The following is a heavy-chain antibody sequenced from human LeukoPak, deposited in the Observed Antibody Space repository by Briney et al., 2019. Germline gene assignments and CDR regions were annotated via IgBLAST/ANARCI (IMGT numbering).Heavy chain of an antibody. V-gene: IGHV3-30*04. CDR1: GFTFSSFA. Sequence: GGSLRLSCAASGFTFSSFALHWVRQAPGKGQEWVAVISYDGSNKYYADSVKGRFTISRDNSKNTLYLQMNSLRAEDTAVYYCARDRFSSLSRTYYYYYGMDVWGQGTTVTVSS. CDR2: ISYDGSNK. D-gene: IGHD6-13*01. CDR3: ARDRFSSLSRTYYYYYGMDV. J-gene: IGHJ6*02.